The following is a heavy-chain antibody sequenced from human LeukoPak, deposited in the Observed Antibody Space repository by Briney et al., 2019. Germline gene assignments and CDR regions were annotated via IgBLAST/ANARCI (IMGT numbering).Heavy chain of an antibody. J-gene: IGHJ4*02. V-gene: IGHV4-59*12. D-gene: IGHD3-10*01. CDR2: IYYSGST. Sequence: SETLFLTCTVSGDSINSDYWNWIRQPPGEGLEWIGFIYYSGSTNYNPSLKSRVTISVDTSKNQFSLKLSSVTAADTAVYYCARATITMVRGGIFDYWGQGTLVTVSS. CDR3: ARATITMVRGGIFDY. CDR1: GDSINSDY.